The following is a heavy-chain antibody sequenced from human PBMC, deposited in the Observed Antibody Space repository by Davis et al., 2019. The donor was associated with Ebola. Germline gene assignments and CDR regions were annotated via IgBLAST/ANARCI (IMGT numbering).Heavy chain of an antibody. J-gene: IGHJ4*02. CDR2: ISAYNGNT. D-gene: IGHD4-11*01. CDR3: ARGNSNYDDFDY. Sequence: SVHVSCKASGYILPSYGISSLGQPPGQGLEWMGWISAYNGNTNYAQKLQGRITMTTDTSTSTAYMELMSLRSDDTAVYYCARGNSNYDDFDYWGQGTLVTVSS. V-gene: IGHV1-18*01. CDR1: GYILPSYG.